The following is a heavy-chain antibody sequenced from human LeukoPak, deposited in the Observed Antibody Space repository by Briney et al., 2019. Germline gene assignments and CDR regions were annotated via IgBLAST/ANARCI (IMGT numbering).Heavy chain of an antibody. CDR1: GFTFSSYG. CDR2: ISYDGSNK. CDR3: ATPDFDY. V-gene: IGHV3-30*03. J-gene: IGHJ4*02. Sequence: GGSLRLSCAASGFTFSSYGMPWVRQAPGKGLEWVAVISYDGSNKYYADSVKGRFTISRDNSKNTLYLQMNSLRAEDTAVYYCATPDFDYWGQGTLVTVSS.